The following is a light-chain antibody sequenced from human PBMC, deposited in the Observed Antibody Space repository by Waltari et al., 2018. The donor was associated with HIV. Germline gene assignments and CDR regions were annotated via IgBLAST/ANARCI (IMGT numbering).Light chain of an antibody. CDR3: QSYDSSLSGSWV. J-gene: IGLJ3*02. CDR2: GNS. Sequence: PGQRVTISCTGSSSNIGAGYDVHWYQQLPGTAPKLLIYGNSNRPSGVPDRFSGSKSGTSASLAITGLQAEDEADYYCQSYDSSLSGSWVFGGGTKLTVL. CDR1: SSNIGAGYD. V-gene: IGLV1-40*01.